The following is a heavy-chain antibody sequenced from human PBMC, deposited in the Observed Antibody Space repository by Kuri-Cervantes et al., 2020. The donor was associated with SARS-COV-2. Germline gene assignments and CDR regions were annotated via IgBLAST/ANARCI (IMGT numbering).Heavy chain of an antibody. CDR3: AREGITMVRGGYFDY. D-gene: IGHD3-10*01. J-gene: IGHJ4*02. V-gene: IGHV4-59*01. Sequence: SETLSLTCTVSGGSISRYYWNWIRQPPGKGLEWIGYIYYSGSTNYNPSLKSRVTISVDTSKNQFSLKLSSVTAADTAVYYCAREGITMVRGGYFDYWGQGTLVTVSS. CDR2: IYYSGST. CDR1: GGSISRYY.